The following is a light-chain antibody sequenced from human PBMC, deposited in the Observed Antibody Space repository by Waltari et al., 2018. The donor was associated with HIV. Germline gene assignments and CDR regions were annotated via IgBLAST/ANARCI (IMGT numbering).Light chain of an antibody. CDR2: DVY. Sequence: QSALTQPRSVSGSPGQSVTISCTGTNSDVGAYNYVGWYQQYPGKAPKLLIYDVYKRPSVVPDRFSGSKPGNTASLTISGLQAEDEADYHCCSFTQSHTAVFGGGTKRTVL. J-gene: IGLJ2*01. V-gene: IGLV2-11*01. CDR1: NSDVGAYNY. CDR3: CSFTQSHTAV.